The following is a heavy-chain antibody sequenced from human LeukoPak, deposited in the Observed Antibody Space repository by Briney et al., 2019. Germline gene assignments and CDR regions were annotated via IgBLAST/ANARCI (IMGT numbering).Heavy chain of an antibody. V-gene: IGHV4-38-2*02. D-gene: IGHD3-22*01. CDR1: GYSISSGYY. J-gene: IGHJ3*02. Sequence: KPSETLSLTCTVSGYSISSGYYWGWIRQPPGKGLEWIGSIYHSGSTYYNPSLKSRVTISVDTSKNQFSLKLSSVTAADTAVYYCAREGITMIKDPVAFDIWGQGTMVTVSS. CDR2: IYHSGST. CDR3: AREGITMIKDPVAFDI.